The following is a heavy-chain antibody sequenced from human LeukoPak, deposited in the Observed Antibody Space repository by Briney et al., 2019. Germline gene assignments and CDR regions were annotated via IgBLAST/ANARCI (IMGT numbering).Heavy chain of an antibody. CDR2: ISGSGGST. V-gene: IGHV3-23*01. CDR3: AKEPLALPSIAVAGPFDY. Sequence: GGSLRLSCAASGFTFSSYAMSWVRQAPGKGLEWVSAISGSGGSTYYADSVKGRFTISRDNSKNTLYLQMNSLRAEDTAVYYCAKEPLALPSIAVAGPFDYWGQGTLVTVSS. J-gene: IGHJ4*02. D-gene: IGHD6-19*01. CDR1: GFTFSSYA.